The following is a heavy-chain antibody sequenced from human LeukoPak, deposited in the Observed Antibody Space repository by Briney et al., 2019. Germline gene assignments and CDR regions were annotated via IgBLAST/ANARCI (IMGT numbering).Heavy chain of an antibody. CDR2: INPNSGGT. V-gene: IGHV1-2*02. CDR3: ASASLPALRFLEWLPFN. J-gene: IGHJ4*02. Sequence: ASVKVSCKASGYTFTGYYMHWVRQAPGQGLEWMGWINPNSGGTNYAQKFQGRVTMTRDTSISTAYMELSRLRSDDTAVYYCASASLPALRFLEWLPFNWGQGTLVTVS. D-gene: IGHD3-3*01. CDR1: GYTFTGYY.